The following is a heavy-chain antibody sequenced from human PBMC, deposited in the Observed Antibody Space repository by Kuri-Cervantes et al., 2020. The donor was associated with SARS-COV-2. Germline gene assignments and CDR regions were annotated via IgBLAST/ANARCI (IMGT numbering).Heavy chain of an antibody. J-gene: IGHJ4*02. CDR3: ARKDYSKYDLPLDY. CDR2: VYYSGTT. D-gene: IGHD4-11*01. V-gene: IGHV4-39*01. Sequence: SETLSLTCTVSGGSISSQSYYWGWIRQPPGKGLEWIGSVYYSGTTYYNPSLKSRFTISLDTSKNQLSLNLNSVTAADTAVYYCARKDYSKYDLPLDYWGQGTLVTVSS. CDR1: GGSISSQSYY.